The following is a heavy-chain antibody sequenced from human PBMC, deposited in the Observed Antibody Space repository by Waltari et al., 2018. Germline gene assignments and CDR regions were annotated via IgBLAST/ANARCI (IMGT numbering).Heavy chain of an antibody. CDR1: GFSLSTSGVG. J-gene: IGHJ4*02. CDR3: AHSSGNYDFWSGYYLSVYDY. V-gene: IGHV2-5*01. Sequence: QITLKESGPTLVKPTQTLTLTCTFSGFSLSTSGVGVGWIRQPPGKALEWLALIYWNDDKRYSPSLKSRLTITKDTSKNQVVLTMTNMDPVDTATYYCAHSSGNYDFWSGYYLSVYDYWGQGTLVTVSS. CDR2: IYWNDDK. D-gene: IGHD3-3*01.